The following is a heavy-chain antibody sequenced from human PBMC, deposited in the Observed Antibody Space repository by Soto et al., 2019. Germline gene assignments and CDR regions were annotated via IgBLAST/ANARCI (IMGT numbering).Heavy chain of an antibody. D-gene: IGHD3-10*01. J-gene: IGHJ4*02. CDR2: INNSGSP. V-gene: IGHV4-34*01. Sequence: QVQLQQRGAGLLKPSETLSLTCAVDGETFSGFYWTWIRQSPGKGLEWIGEINNSGSPNYNPSLENRVTITVDTSKNHFSLTLSSVTAADTAVYYCARGLYSYGSGSFLAVGYWGQGTLVTVSS. CDR1: GETFSGFY. CDR3: ARGLYSYGSGSFLAVGY.